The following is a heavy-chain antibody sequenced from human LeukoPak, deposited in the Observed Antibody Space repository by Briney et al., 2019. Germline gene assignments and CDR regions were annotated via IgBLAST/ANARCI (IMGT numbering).Heavy chain of an antibody. Sequence: PGGSLRLSCAASGLTFSSYAMTWVRQAPGKGLEWVSGISGNGGTTYYADSVKGRFTISRDNSKNTLYLRMDSLRIEDTAVYYCAKGGRWDYYDSSHWGQGTMVTVSS. CDR2: ISGNGGTT. J-gene: IGHJ3*01. V-gene: IGHV3-23*01. D-gene: IGHD3-22*01. CDR3: AKGGRWDYYDSSH. CDR1: GLTFSSYA.